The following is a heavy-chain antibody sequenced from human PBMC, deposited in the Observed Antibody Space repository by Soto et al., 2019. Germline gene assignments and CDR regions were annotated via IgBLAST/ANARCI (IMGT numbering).Heavy chain of an antibody. V-gene: IGHV3-23*01. CDR2: ISGSGGST. CDR3: AKGIGYSSGWYSKGAFDI. CDR1: GFTFSSYA. J-gene: IGHJ3*02. Sequence: EVQLLESGGGLVQPGGSLRLSCAASGFTFSSYAMSWVRQAPGKGLEWVSAISGSGGSTYYADSVKGRFTISRDNSKNTLYLQMNSLRAEDTAVYYCAKGIGYSSGWYSKGAFDIWGQGTMVTVSS. D-gene: IGHD6-19*01.